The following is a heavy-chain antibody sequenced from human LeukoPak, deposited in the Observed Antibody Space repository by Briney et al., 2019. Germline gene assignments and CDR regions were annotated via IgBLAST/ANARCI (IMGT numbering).Heavy chain of an antibody. J-gene: IGHJ5*02. CDR2: ISSSSSYI. D-gene: IGHD3-3*01. V-gene: IGHV3-21*01. CDR1: GFTFSSYS. CDR3: ARDRGPITIRGAWFDP. Sequence: GGSLRLSCAASGFTFSSYSMNWVRQAPGKGLDWVSSISSSSSYIYYADSVKGRFTISRDNAKNSLYLQMNSLRAEDTAVYYCARDRGPITIRGAWFDPWGQGTLVTVSS.